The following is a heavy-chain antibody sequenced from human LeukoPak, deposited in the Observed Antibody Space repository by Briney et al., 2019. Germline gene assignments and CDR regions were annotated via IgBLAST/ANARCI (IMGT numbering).Heavy chain of an antibody. Sequence: SETLSLTCTVSGGSISSYYWSWIRQPPGKGLEWIGYIYYSGSTNYNPSLKSRVTISVDTSKNQFSLKLSSVTAADTAVYYCARHKGKLDHFDYWGQGTLVTVSS. D-gene: IGHD1-1*01. CDR1: GGSISSYY. V-gene: IGHV4-59*08. J-gene: IGHJ4*02. CDR2: IYYSGST. CDR3: ARHKGKLDHFDY.